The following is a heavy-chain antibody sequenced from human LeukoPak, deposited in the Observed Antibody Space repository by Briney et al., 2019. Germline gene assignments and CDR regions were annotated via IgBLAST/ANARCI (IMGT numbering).Heavy chain of an antibody. J-gene: IGHJ4*02. V-gene: IGHV3-7*03. Sequence: GGSLRLSCAASGFTFSRTWMRWARQAPGKGLEWVANIHEDGSEKYYVESVKGRFTVSRDNAKNSLNLQMSSMRAEDTAVYYCVLGDGKDWGQGTLVTVSS. CDR2: IHEDGSEK. CDR1: GFTFSRTW. D-gene: IGHD4-23*01. CDR3: VLGDGKD.